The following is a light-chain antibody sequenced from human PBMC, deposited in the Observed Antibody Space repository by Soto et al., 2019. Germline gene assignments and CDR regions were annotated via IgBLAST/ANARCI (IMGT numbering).Light chain of an antibody. CDR2: EGI. CDR1: SSTVGGFNV. J-gene: IGLJ1*01. V-gene: IGLV2-23*01. CDR3: CSYVGATTYV. Sequence: QSALTQPASVSGSPGQSITISCTGTSSTVGGFNVVSWYQQHPGKAPKVIIYEGIKRPSGISNRFSGSNSGSTASLTISPLQAEDEADYYRCSYVGATTYVFGTGTKVTV.